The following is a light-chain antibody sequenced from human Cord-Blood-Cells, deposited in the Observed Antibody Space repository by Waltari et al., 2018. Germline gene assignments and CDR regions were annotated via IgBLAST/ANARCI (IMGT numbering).Light chain of an antibody. CDR2: DVS. V-gene: IGLV2-14*01. Sequence: QSALTQPASVSGSPGQSITISCTGTSSDVGGYTYVSWYQQHPGKAPKLMIYDVSNRPSGVSNRFSGSKSGNTASLTISGLQAEDEADYYCSSYTSSSTLWVVGGGTKLTVL. CDR1: SSDVGGYTY. CDR3: SSYTSSSTLWV. J-gene: IGLJ3*02.